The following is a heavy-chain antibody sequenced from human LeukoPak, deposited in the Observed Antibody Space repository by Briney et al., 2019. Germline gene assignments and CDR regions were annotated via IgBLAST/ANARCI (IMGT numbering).Heavy chain of an antibody. CDR1: GGSISSYY. CDR2: IYYSGST. Sequence: SETLSLTCTVSGGSISSYYWSWIRQPPGKGLEWIGYIYYSGSTSYNPSLKSRVTISVDASKNQFSLKLSSVTAADTAVYYCARSFRYSSSWYYFDYWGQGTLVTVSS. D-gene: IGHD6-13*01. V-gene: IGHV4-59*01. CDR3: ARSFRYSSSWYYFDY. J-gene: IGHJ4*02.